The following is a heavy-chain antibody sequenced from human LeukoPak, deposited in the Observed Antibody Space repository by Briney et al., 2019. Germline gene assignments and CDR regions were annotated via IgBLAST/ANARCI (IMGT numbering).Heavy chain of an antibody. CDR3: ARGARKSPNYYYYYMDV. J-gene: IGHJ6*03. CDR1: GGSFSGYY. V-gene: IGHV4-34*01. CDR2: INHSGST. Sequence: SETLSLTCAVYGGSFSGYYWSWIRQPPGKGLEWIGEINHSGSTNYNPSLKSRVTISVDTSKNQFSLKLSSVTAADTAVYYCARGARKSPNYYYYYMDVWGKGTKVTVSS. D-gene: IGHD1-14*01.